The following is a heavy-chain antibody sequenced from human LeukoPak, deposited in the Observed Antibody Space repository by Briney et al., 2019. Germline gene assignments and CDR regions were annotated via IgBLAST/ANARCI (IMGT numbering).Heavy chain of an antibody. Sequence: GGSLRLSCAASGFTFSSYSMNWVRQAPGKGLEWVSYISSSSSTIYYADSVKGRFTISRDNSKNTLYLQMNSLRAEGTAVYYCARDKGDSPNWFDPWGQGTLVTVSS. CDR1: GFTFSSYS. J-gene: IGHJ5*02. CDR3: ARDKGDSPNWFDP. D-gene: IGHD3-16*01. CDR2: ISSSSSTI. V-gene: IGHV3-48*01.